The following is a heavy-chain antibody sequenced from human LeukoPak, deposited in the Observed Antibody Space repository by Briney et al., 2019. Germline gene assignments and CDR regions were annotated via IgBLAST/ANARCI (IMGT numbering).Heavy chain of an antibody. CDR3: ARGGDGNRRDFDY. D-gene: IGHD5-24*01. CDR1: GYTFTGYD. Sequence: ASLKVSCKTSGYTFTGYDMHWVRQAPGQRLEWMGWINPNSGGTNYAQNFQGRVTMTRDTSISTVYMELSSLRSDDTAVYYCARGGDGNRRDFDYWGQGTLVTVSS. V-gene: IGHV1-2*02. J-gene: IGHJ4*02. CDR2: INPNSGGT.